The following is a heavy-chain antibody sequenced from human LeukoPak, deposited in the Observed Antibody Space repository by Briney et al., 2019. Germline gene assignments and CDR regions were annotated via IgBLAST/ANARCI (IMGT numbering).Heavy chain of an antibody. Sequence: GGSLRLSCVASGFTFSDFAIQWVRQAPGKGLDWVAVISGAGSVTHYADSVRGRFTVSRDNSRDTVFLQMNSLRPEDTGVYYCAREGYSSGSLGDLDHWGQGTRVTVSS. D-gene: IGHD6-19*01. CDR3: AREGYSSGSLGDLDH. V-gene: IGHV3-30*04. J-gene: IGHJ5*02. CDR2: ISGAGSVT. CDR1: GFTFSDFA.